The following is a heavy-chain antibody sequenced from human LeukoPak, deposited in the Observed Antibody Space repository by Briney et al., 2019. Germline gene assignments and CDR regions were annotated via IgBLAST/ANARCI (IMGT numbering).Heavy chain of an antibody. CDR1: GHTFTSYG. Sequence: ASVKVSCKASGHTFTSYGISWVRQAPGQGLEWMGWISAYNGNTNYAQKLQGRVTMTTDTSTSTAYMELRSLRSDDTAVYYCARGGGEAGDWIYFDYWGQGTLVTVSS. D-gene: IGHD2-21*01. CDR2: ISAYNGNT. CDR3: ARGGGEAGDWIYFDY. V-gene: IGHV1-18*01. J-gene: IGHJ4*02.